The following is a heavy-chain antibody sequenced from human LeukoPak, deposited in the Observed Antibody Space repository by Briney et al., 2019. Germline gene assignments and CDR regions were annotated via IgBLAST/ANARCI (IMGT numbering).Heavy chain of an antibody. Sequence: GGSLRLSRAASEFTFSSFAMHWVRQAPGKGLEWVAIISDDGSNKYYADPVKGRFTISRDNSKNTLYVQMNSLRADDTAVYYCAKDGHKGSTWSGAFDIWGQGTMVTVSS. V-gene: IGHV3-30*18. D-gene: IGHD6-13*01. CDR2: ISDDGSNK. CDR3: AKDGHKGSTWSGAFDI. J-gene: IGHJ3*02. CDR1: EFTFSSFA.